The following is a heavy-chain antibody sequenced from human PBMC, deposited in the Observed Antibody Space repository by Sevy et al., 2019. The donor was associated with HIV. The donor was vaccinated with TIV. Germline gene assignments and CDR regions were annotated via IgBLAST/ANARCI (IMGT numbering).Heavy chain of an antibody. CDR2: ISYDGSNK. CDR1: GFTFSSYG. CDR3: AKGRQRSTLPHYDFWSGYNY. D-gene: IGHD3-3*01. V-gene: IGHV3-30*18. Sequence: GGSLRLSCAASGFTFSSYGMHWVRQAPGKGLEWVAVISYDGSNKYYADSVKGRFTISRDNSKNTLYLQMNSLRAEDTAVYYCAKGRQRSTLPHYDFWSGYNYWGQGTLVTVSS. J-gene: IGHJ4*02.